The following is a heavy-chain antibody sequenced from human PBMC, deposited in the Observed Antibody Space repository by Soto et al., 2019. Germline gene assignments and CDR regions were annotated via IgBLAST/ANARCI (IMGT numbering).Heavy chain of an antibody. CDR1: GGSISSYY. Sequence: SETLSLTCTVSGGSISSYYWSWIRQPPGKGLEWIGYIYYSGSTYYNPSLRSRVAISIDTSKNQFSLKLNSMTAADTAVYYCAIASVITHEALAWGQGTLVTVSS. CDR3: AIASVITHEALA. V-gene: IGHV4-59*12. CDR2: IYYSGST. J-gene: IGHJ3*01. D-gene: IGHD4-17*01.